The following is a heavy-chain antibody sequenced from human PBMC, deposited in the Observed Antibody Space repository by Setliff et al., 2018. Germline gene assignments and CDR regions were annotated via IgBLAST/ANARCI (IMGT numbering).Heavy chain of an antibody. J-gene: IGHJ4*02. CDR1: GYTLTELS. D-gene: IGHD5-18*01. V-gene: IGHV1-24*01. CDR3: ATSVSWIQLVLYPQGHPEPFDY. Sequence: ASVKVSCKVSGYTLTELSMHWVRQAPGKGLEWMGGFDPEDGETIYAQKFQGRVTMTEDTSTDTAYVELSSLRSEDTAVYYCATSVSWIQLVLYPQGHPEPFDYWGQGTLVTVSS. CDR2: FDPEDGET.